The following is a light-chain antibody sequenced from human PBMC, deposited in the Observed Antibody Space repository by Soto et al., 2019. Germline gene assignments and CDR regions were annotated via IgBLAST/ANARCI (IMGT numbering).Light chain of an antibody. J-gene: IGKJ2*01. CDR1: QSVSSSY. CDR2: NAS. CDR3: PQYGSSRT. V-gene: IGKV3-20*01. Sequence: EIVLTQSPGTLSLSPGERATLSCRASQSVSSSYLAWYQQKPGQAPRLLIYNASSRTTGIPDRFSGSGSETYFTLTSSRLEPEDFAVYYCPQYGSSRTFGQGTKLEIK.